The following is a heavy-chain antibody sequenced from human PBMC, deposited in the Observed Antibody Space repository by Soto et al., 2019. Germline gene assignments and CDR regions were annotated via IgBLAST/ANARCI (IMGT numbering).Heavy chain of an antibody. CDR2: INPSGGST. CDR3: ARDRLSSFGDNWFDP. J-gene: IGHJ5*02. V-gene: IGHV1-46*01. D-gene: IGHD6-13*01. Sequence: ASVKVSCKASGYTFTSYYMHWVRQAPGQGLEWMGIINPSGGSTSYAQKFQGRVTMTRDTSTSTVYMELSSLRSEDTAVYYCARDRLSSFGDNWFDPWGQGTLVTVSS. CDR1: GYTFTSYY.